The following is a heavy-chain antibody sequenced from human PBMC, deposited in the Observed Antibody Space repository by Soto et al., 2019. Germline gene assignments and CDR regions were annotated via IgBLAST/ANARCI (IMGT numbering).Heavy chain of an antibody. J-gene: IGHJ4*02. CDR3: ARAVSGELRYFDWPPLGGY. Sequence: GASVKVSCKASGYTFTSYYMHWVRQAPGQGLEWMGIINPSGGSTSYAQKFQGRVTMTRDTSTSTVYMELSSLRSEDTAVYYCARAVSGELRYFDWPPLGGYWGQGTLVSVSS. CDR2: INPSGGST. CDR1: GYTFTSYY. V-gene: IGHV1-46*03. D-gene: IGHD3-9*01.